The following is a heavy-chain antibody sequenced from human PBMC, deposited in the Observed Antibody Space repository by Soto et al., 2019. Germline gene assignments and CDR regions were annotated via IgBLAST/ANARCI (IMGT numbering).Heavy chain of an antibody. CDR2: IIPILGIA. CDR3: AMEYCNSTSCYRDY. J-gene: IGHJ4*02. V-gene: IGHV1-69*02. CDR1: GGTFSSYT. Sequence: QVQLVQSGAEVKKPGSSVKVSCKASGGTFSSYTISWVRQAPGQGLEWMGRIIPILGIANYAQKFQGRGTITADKATSTAYMELSSLRSEDTAVYYCAMEYCNSTSCYRDYWGQGTLVTVSS. D-gene: IGHD2-2*02.